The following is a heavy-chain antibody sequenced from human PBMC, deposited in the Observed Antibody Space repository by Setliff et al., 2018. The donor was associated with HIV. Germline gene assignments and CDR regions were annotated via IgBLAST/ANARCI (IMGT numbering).Heavy chain of an antibody. J-gene: IGHJ4*02. CDR3: ARLAPPDDYGDLGGIDH. CDR1: GFTVSGYY. CDR2: IYSGGST. Sequence: PGGSLRLSCAASGFTVSGYYMAWVRQAPGKGLEWVSTIYSGGSTYHADSVKGRFTLSRDSSKNTLSLQMNSLRPEDTAVYYCARLAPPDDYGDLGGIDHWGQGTLVTVSS. D-gene: IGHD4-17*01. V-gene: IGHV3-66*02.